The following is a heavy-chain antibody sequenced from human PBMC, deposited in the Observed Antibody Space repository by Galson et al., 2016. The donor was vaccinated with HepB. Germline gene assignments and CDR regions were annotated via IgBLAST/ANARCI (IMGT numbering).Heavy chain of an antibody. CDR1: GGSISSRTYY. Sequence: TLSLTCTVSGGSISSRTYYWSWIRQPAGKGLEWIGRIYGSGSTDYNPSLKSRVTISEDTSKNQFSLRVRYVSAADTAVYYCAREGDSGGYFDYFDFWGPGMLVTVSS. CDR3: AREGDSGGYFDYFDF. J-gene: IGHJ4*02. V-gene: IGHV4-61*02. CDR2: IYGSGST. D-gene: IGHD6-19*01.